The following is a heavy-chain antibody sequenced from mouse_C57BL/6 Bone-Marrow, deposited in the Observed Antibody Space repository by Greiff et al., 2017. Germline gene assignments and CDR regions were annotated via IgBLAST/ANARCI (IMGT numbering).Heavy chain of an antibody. D-gene: IGHD1-1*01. CDR1: GYTFTSYW. V-gene: IGHV1-72*01. CDR3: ARSGLITTVVARNWYFDV. CDR2: IDPNSGGT. Sequence: QVQLQQPGAELVKPGASVKLSCKASGYTFTSYWMHWVKQRPGRGLVWIGRIDPNSGGTKYNEKFKSKATLTVDKPSSTAYMQLSSLTSEDSAVYYCARSGLITTVVARNWYFDVWGTGTTVTVSS. J-gene: IGHJ1*03.